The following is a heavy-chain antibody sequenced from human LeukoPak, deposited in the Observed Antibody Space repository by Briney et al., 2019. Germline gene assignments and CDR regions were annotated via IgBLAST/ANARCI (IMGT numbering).Heavy chain of an antibody. Sequence: PQTLSLTCAVYGGSFTGNYWSWIRQPPGKGLEWIGEINHSGSTNYNPSLKSRVTISVDTSKNQFSLKLSSVTAADTAVYYCARGKAPTYYYGSGSSRPFDYWGQGTLVTVSS. J-gene: IGHJ4*02. V-gene: IGHV4-34*01. CDR2: INHSGST. CDR3: ARGKAPTYYYGSGSSRPFDY. CDR1: GGSFTGNY. D-gene: IGHD3-10*01.